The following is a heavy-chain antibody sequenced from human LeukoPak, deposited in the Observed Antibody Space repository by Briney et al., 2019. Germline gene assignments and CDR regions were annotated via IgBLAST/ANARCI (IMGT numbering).Heavy chain of an antibody. J-gene: IGHJ4*02. Sequence: ASVKVSCKVSGYTLTELSMHWVRQAPGKGLEWMGGFDPEDGETIHAQKFQGRVTMTEDTSTDTAYMELSSLRSEDTAVYYCATAGSDYYDSSGYPFDYWGQGTLVTVSS. V-gene: IGHV1-24*01. CDR3: ATAGSDYYDSSGYPFDY. D-gene: IGHD3-22*01. CDR2: FDPEDGET. CDR1: GYTLTELS.